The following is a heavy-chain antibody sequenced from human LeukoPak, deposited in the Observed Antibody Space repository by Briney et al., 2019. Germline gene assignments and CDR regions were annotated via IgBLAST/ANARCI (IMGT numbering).Heavy chain of an antibody. J-gene: IGHJ4*02. Sequence: QPGGSVRLSCAASGFTFSNYAMRWVRKAPGKGLEWVSSMSGSGVYTYYADSVRGRFTISRDNSENKLYLQANSLRAEDTAVYYCGKGLNRDYSGIGDHWGQGTLVTVSS. CDR3: GKGLNRDYSGIGDH. CDR2: MSGSGVYT. CDR1: GFTFSNYA. D-gene: IGHD5-12*01. V-gene: IGHV3-23*01.